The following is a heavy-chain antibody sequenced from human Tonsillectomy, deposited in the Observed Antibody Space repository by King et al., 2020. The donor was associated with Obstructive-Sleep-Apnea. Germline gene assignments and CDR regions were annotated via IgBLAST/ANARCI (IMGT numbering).Heavy chain of an antibody. Sequence: QLVQSGAEVKKPGSSVKVSCKASGGTFSIYVITWVRQAPGQGLEWMGGIIPMFGTADYAQKLQGRVTITADESTSTAYMKLSSLRSEDTAVYYCARGTYPYYYDSSEYYYRDWFDPWGQGSLVTVSS. CDR2: IIPMFGTA. CDR1: GGTFSIYV. CDR3: ARGTYPYYYDSSEYYYRDWFDP. V-gene: IGHV1-69*01. J-gene: IGHJ5*02. D-gene: IGHD3-22*01.